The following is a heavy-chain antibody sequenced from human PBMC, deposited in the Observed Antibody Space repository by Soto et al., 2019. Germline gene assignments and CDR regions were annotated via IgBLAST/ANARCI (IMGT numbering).Heavy chain of an antibody. J-gene: IGHJ3*02. CDR3: ARVGYSSGWRGGAFGI. D-gene: IGHD6-19*01. V-gene: IGHV1-2*04. CDR2: INPNSGGT. CDR1: GYTFTGYY. Sequence: QVQLVQSGAEVKKPGASVKVSCKASGYTFTGYYMHWVRQAPGQGLEWMGWINPNSGGTNYAQKFQGWVNRTRDTSISTAYMELSRLRSDGTAVYYCARVGYSSGWRGGAFGIWGQGTMVTVSS.